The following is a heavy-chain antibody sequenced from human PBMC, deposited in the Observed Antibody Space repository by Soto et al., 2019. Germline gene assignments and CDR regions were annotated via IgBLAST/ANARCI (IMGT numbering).Heavy chain of an antibody. D-gene: IGHD3-3*01. V-gene: IGHV3-30*18. Sequence: GGSLRLSCAASGFTFSSYGMHWVRQAPGKGLEWVAVISYDGSNKYYADSVKGRFTISRDNSKNTLYLQMNSLRAEDTAVYYCAKDRGYDFWSGYYTLNWFDPWGQGTMVTVSS. CDR1: GFTFSSYG. CDR2: ISYDGSNK. CDR3: AKDRGYDFWSGYYTLNWFDP. J-gene: IGHJ5*02.